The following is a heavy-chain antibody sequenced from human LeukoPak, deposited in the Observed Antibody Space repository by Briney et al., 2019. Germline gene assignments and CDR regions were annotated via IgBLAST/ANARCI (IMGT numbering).Heavy chain of an antibody. CDR1: GFTFSSYG. CDR3: AKESFYSGWHLFDY. CDR2: IWYDGSNK. J-gene: IGHJ4*02. D-gene: IGHD6-19*01. Sequence: GGSLRLSCAASGFTFSSYGMHWVRQAPGKGLEWVAVIWYDGSNKYYADSVKGRFTISRDNSKNTLYLQMNSLRAEDTAVYYCAKESFYSGWHLFDYWGQGTLVTVSS. V-gene: IGHV3-33*06.